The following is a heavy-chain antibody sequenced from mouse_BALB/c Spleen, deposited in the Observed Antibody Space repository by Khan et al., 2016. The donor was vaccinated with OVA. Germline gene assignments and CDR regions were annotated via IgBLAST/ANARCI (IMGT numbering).Heavy chain of an antibody. D-gene: IGHD1-1*02. CDR3: ARNRNGYFDY. Sequence: VKLEESGPGLVQPSQSLSITCTVSGFSLTNYGVHWVRQSPGKGLEWLGVIWSSGITDYNATFISRLSISRDISKSQVFFKMNSLQANDTAIYYCARNRNGYFDYWGQGTTLTVSS. CDR2: IWSSGIT. CDR1: GFSLTNYG. J-gene: IGHJ2*01. V-gene: IGHV2-2*02.